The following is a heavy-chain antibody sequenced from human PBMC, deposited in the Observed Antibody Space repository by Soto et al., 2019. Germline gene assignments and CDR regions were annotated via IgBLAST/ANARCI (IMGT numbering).Heavy chain of an antibody. D-gene: IGHD2-21*02. Sequence: QMQLVQSGPEVKKPGTSVKVSCKASGFTFTSSAVQWVRQARGQRLEWIGWIVVGSGNTNYAQKFQERVTITRDMYTSTAYMELSSLRSEDTAVYYCAAGYDCGGDCYSYFQHWGQGTLVTVSS. J-gene: IGHJ1*01. V-gene: IGHV1-58*01. CDR1: GFTFTSSA. CDR3: AAGYDCGGDCYSYFQH. CDR2: IVVGSGNT.